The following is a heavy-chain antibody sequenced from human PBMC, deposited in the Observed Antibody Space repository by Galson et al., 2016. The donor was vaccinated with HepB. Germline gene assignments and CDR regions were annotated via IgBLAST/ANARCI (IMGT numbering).Heavy chain of an antibody. CDR1: GGSFSGYY. J-gene: IGHJ4*02. V-gene: IGHV4-34*01. CDR2: INNSGST. Sequence: SETLSLTCTVNGGSFSGYYWSWIRQSPGKEPEWIGEINNSGSTKYTMSLRSRVTISIDTSKKNFALRLSSVTAADTAVYYCARSRTMSGAVTPFDRWGQGTLVTVSS. CDR3: ARSRTMSGAVTPFDR. D-gene: IGHD3-3*01.